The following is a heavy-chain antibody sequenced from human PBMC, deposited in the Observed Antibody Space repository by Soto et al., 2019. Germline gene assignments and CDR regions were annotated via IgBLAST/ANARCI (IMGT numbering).Heavy chain of an antibody. CDR3: ARDMVGYGYYYYGMDV. D-gene: IGHD2-15*01. J-gene: IGHJ6*02. Sequence: PGGSLRLSCAASGFTFSSYAMSWVRQAPGKGLEWVSAISGSGGDTYYADSVQGRFTISRGNSKNTLYLQMSSLRAEDTAVYYCARDMVGYGYYYYGMDVWGQGTTVTVSS. V-gene: IGHV3-23*01. CDR1: GFTFSSYA. CDR2: ISGSGGDT.